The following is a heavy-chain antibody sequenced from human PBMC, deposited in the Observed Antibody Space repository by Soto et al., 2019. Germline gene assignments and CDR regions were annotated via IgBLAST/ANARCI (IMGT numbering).Heavy chain of an antibody. D-gene: IGHD3-16*02. J-gene: IGHJ5*02. Sequence: QLQLQESGPGLVKPSETLSLTCTVSGGSISSSSYYWGWIRQPPGKGLEWIGSIYYSGSTYYNPTLKSRGPISLDTSKNQFSLKLSSVTAADTAVYYCARHSLTLHLGELSAVYNWFDPWGQGTLVTVSS. CDR3: ARHSLTLHLGELSAVYNWFDP. CDR2: IYYSGST. V-gene: IGHV4-39*01. CDR1: GGSISSSSYY.